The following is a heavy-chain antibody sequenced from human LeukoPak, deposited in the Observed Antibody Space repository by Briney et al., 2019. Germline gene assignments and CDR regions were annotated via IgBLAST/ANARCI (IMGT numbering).Heavy chain of an antibody. Sequence: AGRSLRLSCAASGFTFSSYGMHWVRQAPGKGLEWVSYISSSSSTIYYADSVKGRFTISRDNAKNSLYLQMNSLRAEDTAVYYCARKGSYGYEPYYFDYWGQGTLVTVSS. CDR2: ISSSSSTI. CDR3: ARKGSYGYEPYYFDY. J-gene: IGHJ4*02. D-gene: IGHD5-18*01. CDR1: GFTFSSYG. V-gene: IGHV3-48*01.